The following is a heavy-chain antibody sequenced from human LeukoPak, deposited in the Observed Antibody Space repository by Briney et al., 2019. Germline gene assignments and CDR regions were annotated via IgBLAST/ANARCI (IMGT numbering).Heavy chain of an antibody. CDR3: AGGVVVAATGWFDP. CDR2: IIPIFGTA. D-gene: IGHD2-15*01. J-gene: IGHJ5*02. CDR1: GGTFSSYA. V-gene: IGHV1-69*13. Sequence: GASVKVSCKASGGTFSSYAISWVRQAPGQGLEWMGGIIPIFGTANYAQKFQGRVTITADESTSTAYTELSSLRSEDTAVYYCAGGVVVAATGWFDPWGQGTLVTVSS.